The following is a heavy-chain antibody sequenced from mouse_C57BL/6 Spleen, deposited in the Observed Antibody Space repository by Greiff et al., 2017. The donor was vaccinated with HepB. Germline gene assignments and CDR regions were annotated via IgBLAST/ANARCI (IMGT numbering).Heavy chain of an antibody. CDR2: IDPSDSDT. V-gene: IGHV1-69*01. CDR3: ARSHYYGSSRYFDV. CDR1: GYTFTSYW. D-gene: IGHD1-1*01. Sequence: VQLQQSGAELVMPGASAKLSCKASGYTFTSYWMHWVKQRPGQGLEWIGEIDPSDSDTNYNQKFKGKSTLTVDKSSSTAYMQRNSLTSEDSAVYYCARSHYYGSSRYFDVWGTGTTVTVSS. J-gene: IGHJ1*03.